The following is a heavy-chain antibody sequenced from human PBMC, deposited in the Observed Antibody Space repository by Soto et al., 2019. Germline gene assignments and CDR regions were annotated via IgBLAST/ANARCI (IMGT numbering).Heavy chain of an antibody. V-gene: IGHV4-59*01. CDR2: IYYSGST. J-gene: IGHJ5*02. D-gene: IGHD3-3*01. CDR1: GGSISSYY. Sequence: PSETLSLTCTVSGGSISSYYWSWIRQPPGKGLEWIGYIYYSGSTNYNPSLKSRVTISVDTSKNQFSLKLSSVTAADTAVYYCARVGDFWSGYYPNWFDPWGQGTLVTVSS. CDR3: ARVGDFWSGYYPNWFDP.